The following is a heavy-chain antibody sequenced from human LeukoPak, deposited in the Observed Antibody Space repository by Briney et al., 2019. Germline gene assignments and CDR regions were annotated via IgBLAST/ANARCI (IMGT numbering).Heavy chain of an antibody. J-gene: IGHJ4*02. V-gene: IGHV1-24*01. CDR1: GYTLTELS. Sequence: ASVKVSCKVSGYTLTELSMHWVRQAPGKGLEWMGGFYPEDGETIYAQRFQGRVTMTEDTSTDTAYMELSSLRSEDTAVYYCATEYYYDSSGYFWGQGTLVTVSS. D-gene: IGHD3-22*01. CDR2: FYPEDGET. CDR3: ATEYYYDSSGYF.